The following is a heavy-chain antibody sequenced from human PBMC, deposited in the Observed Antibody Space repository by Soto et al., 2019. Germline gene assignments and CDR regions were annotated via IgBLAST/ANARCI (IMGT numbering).Heavy chain of an antibody. Sequence: GVSLRLSCAASGFTFSSYAMSWVRQAPGKGLEWVSAISGSGGSTYYADSVKGRFTISRDNSKHTLYLQMNSLRAEDTAVYYCAKDPGIEGWFDPWGQGTLVTVSS. CDR2: ISGSGGST. J-gene: IGHJ5*02. CDR3: AKDPGIEGWFDP. V-gene: IGHV3-23*01. D-gene: IGHD2-15*01. CDR1: GFTFSSYA.